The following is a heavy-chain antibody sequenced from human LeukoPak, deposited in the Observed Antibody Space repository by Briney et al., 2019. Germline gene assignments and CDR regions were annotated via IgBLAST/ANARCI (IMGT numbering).Heavy chain of an antibody. CDR2: ISAYNGNT. Sequence: ASVKVSCKASGGTFSSYAISWVRQAPGQGLEWMGWISAYNGNTNYAQKLQGRVTMTTDTSTSTAYMELRSLRSDDTAVYYCARDRDYGDPEGDFDYWGQGTLVTVSS. D-gene: IGHD4-17*01. CDR1: GGTFSSYA. J-gene: IGHJ4*02. V-gene: IGHV1-18*01. CDR3: ARDRDYGDPEGDFDY.